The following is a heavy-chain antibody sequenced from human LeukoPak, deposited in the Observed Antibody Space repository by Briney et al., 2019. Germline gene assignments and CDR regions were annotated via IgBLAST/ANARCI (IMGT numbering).Heavy chain of an antibody. CDR3: VSSKGQQLVFDY. CDR2: MNPNSGNT. D-gene: IGHD6-13*01. Sequence: ASVKVSCKASGYTFTSYDINWVRQATGQGLEWMGWMNPNSGNTGYAQKFQGRITMTRNTSISTAYMELSSLRSEDTAVYYCVSSKGQQLVFDYWGQGTLVSVSS. CDR1: GYTFTSYD. V-gene: IGHV1-8*01. J-gene: IGHJ4*02.